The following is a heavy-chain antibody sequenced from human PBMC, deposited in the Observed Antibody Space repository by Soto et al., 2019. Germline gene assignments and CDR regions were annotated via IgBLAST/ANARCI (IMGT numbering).Heavy chain of an antibody. V-gene: IGHV4-4*07. CDR3: ARSGGSFNFDY. D-gene: IGHD1-26*01. Sequence: QVQLQESGPGLVKPSETLSLTCSVSGGSISSYYWSWIRQPPGKGLEWIGRIQGSGNTNYNPSLKSRVTMSGDTSKKQCSLKLSSVTAADTAVYYCARSGGSFNFDYWGEGTLVTVSS. CDR2: IQGSGNT. CDR1: GGSISSYY. J-gene: IGHJ4*02.